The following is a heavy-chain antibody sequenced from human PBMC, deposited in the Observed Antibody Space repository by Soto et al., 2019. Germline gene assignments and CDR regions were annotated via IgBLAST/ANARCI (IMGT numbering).Heavy chain of an antibody. Sequence: PSETLSLTCTVSGGSISSGDYYWSWIRQPPGKGLEWIGYIYYSGSTYYNPSLKSRVTISVDTSKNQFSLKLSPVTAADTAVYYCARVTNSLASYYYGMDVWGQGTTVTVS. CDR2: IYYSGST. CDR3: ARVTNSLASYYYGMDV. V-gene: IGHV4-30-4*01. D-gene: IGHD1-1*01. CDR1: GGSISSGDYY. J-gene: IGHJ6*02.